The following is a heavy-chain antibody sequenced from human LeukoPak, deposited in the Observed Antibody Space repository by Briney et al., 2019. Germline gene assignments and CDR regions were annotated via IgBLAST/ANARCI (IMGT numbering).Heavy chain of an antibody. D-gene: IGHD3-22*01. Sequence: SETLSLTCAVYGGPFSGYYWSWIRQPPGKGLEWIGEINHSGSTNYNPSLKSRVTISVDTSKNQFSLKLSSVTAADTAVYYCARKRSSGYHYYYYYMDVWGKGTTVTVSS. V-gene: IGHV4-34*01. CDR1: GGPFSGYY. CDR3: ARKRSSGYHYYYYYMDV. CDR2: INHSGST. J-gene: IGHJ6*03.